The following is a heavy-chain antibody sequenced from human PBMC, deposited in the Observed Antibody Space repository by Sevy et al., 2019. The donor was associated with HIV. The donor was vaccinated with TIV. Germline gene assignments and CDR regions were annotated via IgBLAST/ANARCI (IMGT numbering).Heavy chain of an antibody. Sequence: GGSLRLSCAASGFTFSNAWMSWVRQAPGKGLEWVALISHDGINEYYADSVKGRFTISRDNSKNTVYLEMNSLRNEDTAIYFCANAYSGSYSHSYLYALDVWGQGTTVTVSS. CDR3: ANAYSGSYSHSYLYALDV. V-gene: IGHV3-30*18. CDR2: ISHDGINE. J-gene: IGHJ6*02. CDR1: GFTFSNAW. D-gene: IGHD1-26*01.